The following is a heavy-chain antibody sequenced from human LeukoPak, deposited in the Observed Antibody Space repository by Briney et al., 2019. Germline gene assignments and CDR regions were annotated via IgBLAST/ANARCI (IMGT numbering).Heavy chain of an antibody. CDR3: ARVRGAVAVYNWFDP. V-gene: IGHV1-18*01. CDR2: ISAYNGNT. D-gene: IGHD6-19*01. Sequence: GASVKVSCKASGYTFTSYGISWVRQAPGQGLEWMGWISAYNGNTNYAQKLQGRVTMTTDTSTSTAYMELRSLRSDDTAVYYCARVRGAVAVYNWFDPWGQGTLVTVSS. J-gene: IGHJ5*02. CDR1: GYTFTSYG.